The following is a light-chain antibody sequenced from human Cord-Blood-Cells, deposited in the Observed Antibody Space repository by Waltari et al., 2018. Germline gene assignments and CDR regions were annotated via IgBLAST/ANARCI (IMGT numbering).Light chain of an antibody. Sequence: SYELTQSPSVSVSPGQTASITCSGDKLGDKYACWYQQKPGQSPVLVIYQDSKRPSGSPERFSGSNSGNTATLNISGTQAMDEADYYCQAWDSSTVVFGGGTKLTVL. CDR2: QDS. CDR1: KLGDKY. V-gene: IGLV3-1*01. J-gene: IGLJ2*01. CDR3: QAWDSSTVV.